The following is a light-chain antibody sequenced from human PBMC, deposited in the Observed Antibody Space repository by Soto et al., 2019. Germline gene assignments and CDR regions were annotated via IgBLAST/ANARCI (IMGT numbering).Light chain of an antibody. J-gene: IGKJ1*01. CDR2: SAS. CDR3: QQYNYWPRT. V-gene: IGKV3-15*01. CDR1: QSVLSN. Sequence: ETVMTQSPATLSVSPGERATLSCRASQSVLSNLAWYQQKPGQAPRVLIYSASTRATGIPGRFSGSGSGTEFTLTISGLQSEDFAVYYCQQYNYWPRTFGHGTKVEIK.